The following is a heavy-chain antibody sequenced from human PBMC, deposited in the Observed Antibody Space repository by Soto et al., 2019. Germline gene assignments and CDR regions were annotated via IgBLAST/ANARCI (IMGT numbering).Heavy chain of an antibody. CDR2: IYYSGST. CDR1: GDSVSSSSYY. D-gene: IGHD2-2*01. CDR3: ASYSGGPAAPEAQYYHYYYMDV. J-gene: IGHJ6*03. V-gene: IGHV4-39*01. Sequence: SETLSLTCTVSGDSVSSSSYYWGWIRQPPGKGLEWIGSIYYSGSTYYNPSLKSRVTISVDTSKNQFSLKLNSVTAADTAVFYCASYSGGPAAPEAQYYHYYYMDVWGKGTTVTVSS.